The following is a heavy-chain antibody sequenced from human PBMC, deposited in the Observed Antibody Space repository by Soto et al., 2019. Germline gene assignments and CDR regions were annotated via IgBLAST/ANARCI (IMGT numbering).Heavy chain of an antibody. CDR2: MHYSGST. Sequence: QLQESGPGLVNPSQTLSLTCTVSGGSISSGGHYWSWIRQHPGKGLEGIGYMHYSGSTFYNPSLKSRVTISIDTSNNQFALKLSSVTAADTAVYYCARDYFGSGNAFDILGQGTMVTVS. J-gene: IGHJ3*02. CDR3: ARDYFGSGNAFDI. D-gene: IGHD3-10*01. CDR1: GGSISSGGHY. V-gene: IGHV4-31*03.